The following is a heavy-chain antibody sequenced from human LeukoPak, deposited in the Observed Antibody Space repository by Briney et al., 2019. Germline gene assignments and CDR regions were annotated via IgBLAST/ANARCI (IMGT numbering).Heavy chain of an antibody. D-gene: IGHD1-26*01. CDR1: GFTFSSYA. CDR2: ISGSGGST. CDR3: AKSIGATTSTPIDY. Sequence: GGSLRLSCAASGFTFSSYAMSWVRQAPGKGLEWVSAISGSGGSTYYADSVKGRFTISRDNAKNSLYLQMNSLRAEDTALYYCAKSIGATTSTPIDYWGQGTLVTVSS. V-gene: IGHV3-23*01. J-gene: IGHJ4*02.